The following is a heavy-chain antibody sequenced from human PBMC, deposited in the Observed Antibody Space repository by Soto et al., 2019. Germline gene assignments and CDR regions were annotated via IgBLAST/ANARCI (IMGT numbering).Heavy chain of an antibody. D-gene: IGHD3-10*01. CDR3: ARRGYGPGFPYYYGMDV. Sequence: QVQLQESGPGLVKPSETLSLTCTDSGGSMSSYYWSWIRQPPGKGLEWIGYIYYSGSNNYNPSLKSRVTMSVDTPKNQFSLKLSSVTAADTAVYYCARRGYGPGFPYYYGMDVWGQGTTVTVSS. V-gene: IGHV4-59*01. CDR1: GGSMSSYY. J-gene: IGHJ6*02. CDR2: IYYSGSN.